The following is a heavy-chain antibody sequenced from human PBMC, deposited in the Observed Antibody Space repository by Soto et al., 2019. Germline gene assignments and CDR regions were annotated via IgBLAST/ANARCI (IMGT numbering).Heavy chain of an antibody. D-gene: IGHD3-16*01. J-gene: IGHJ3*02. V-gene: IGHV4-30-2*06. CDR3: ARGGGMESPFHI. CDR2: IYPSGGT. CDR1: GGSITIGVYS. Sequence: SETLSLTCVVTGGSITIGVYSWSWIRQSPGKGLEWIGYIYPSGGTFYNASLKSRISMSLDMSKDQFSLRLTSLTAADTAVYYCARGGGMESPFHIWGQGKMVTVSS.